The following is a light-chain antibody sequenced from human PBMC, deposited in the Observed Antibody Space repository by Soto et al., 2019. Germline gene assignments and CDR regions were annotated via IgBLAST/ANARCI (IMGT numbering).Light chain of an antibody. CDR1: QSVSTY. CDR2: DAS. J-gene: IGKJ1*01. CDR3: QQRGNWPRT. Sequence: EIVLTPSPATLSLSPGERATLSCMASQSVSTYLAWYQQKPGQAPRLLIYDASTRATGIPARFSGSGSGTDFTLTISSLEPEDFAVYYCQQRGNWPRTFGQGTKVDIK. V-gene: IGKV3-11*01.